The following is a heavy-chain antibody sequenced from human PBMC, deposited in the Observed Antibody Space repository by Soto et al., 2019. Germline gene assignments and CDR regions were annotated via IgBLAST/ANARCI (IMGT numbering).Heavy chain of an antibody. V-gene: IGHV3-33*01. CDR3: ARKPQDNSGWYFDY. D-gene: IGHD6-19*01. Sequence: QVQLVESGGGVVQPGRSLRLSCAASGFTFSSYAIHWVRQAPGKGLEWVAVIWYDGSNKYYADSVKGRFTISRDNSKNTVYLQMNSLKAEDTAVYYCARKPQDNSGWYFDYWGQGTLVTVSS. CDR1: GFTFSSYA. J-gene: IGHJ4*02. CDR2: IWYDGSNK.